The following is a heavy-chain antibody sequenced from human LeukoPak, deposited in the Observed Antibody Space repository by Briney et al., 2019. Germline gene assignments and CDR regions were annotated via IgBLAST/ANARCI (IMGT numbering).Heavy chain of an antibody. J-gene: IGHJ6*02. CDR2: IGAGEDT. CDR3: VREIQVAVYGGHYYYGLDV. CDR1: GFTFSRYD. V-gene: IGHV3-13*04. D-gene: IGHD4/OR15-4a*01. Sequence: GGSLRLSCAASGFTFSRYDMHWVRQATGKGLEWVSAIGAGEDTYYADSVKGRFTISRENAKNSLYLQMHSLRAGDTAVYYCVREIQVAVYGGHYYYGLDVWGQGTTVTVSS.